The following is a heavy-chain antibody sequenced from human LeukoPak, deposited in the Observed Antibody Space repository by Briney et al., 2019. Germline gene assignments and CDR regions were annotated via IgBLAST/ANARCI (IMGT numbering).Heavy chain of an antibody. CDR2: IKEDGSQR. Sequence: GGSLRLSCAASGFTFSRYWMNWVRQAPGKGLEWVANIKEDGSQRYYLDSVKGRFSISRDNANNSLYLQMNSLRPDDTAVYYCAKDHGGSDIDYWGQGTLVTVSS. J-gene: IGHJ4*02. CDR3: AKDHGGSDIDY. CDR1: GFTFSRYW. D-gene: IGHD1-26*01. V-gene: IGHV3-7*01.